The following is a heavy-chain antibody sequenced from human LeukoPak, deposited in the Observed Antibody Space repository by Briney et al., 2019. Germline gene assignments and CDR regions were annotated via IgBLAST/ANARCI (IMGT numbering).Heavy chain of an antibody. CDR1: GGTFSSYT. J-gene: IGHJ4*02. CDR3: AASPPTDSGKFDY. V-gene: IGHV1-69*02. CDR2: IIPILGIA. Sequence: SVKVSCKXSGGTFSSYTISWVRQAPGQGLEWMGRIIPILGIANYAQKFQGRVTITADKSTSTAYMELSSLRSEDTAVYYCAASPPTDSGKFDYWGQGTLVTVSS. D-gene: IGHD3-10*01.